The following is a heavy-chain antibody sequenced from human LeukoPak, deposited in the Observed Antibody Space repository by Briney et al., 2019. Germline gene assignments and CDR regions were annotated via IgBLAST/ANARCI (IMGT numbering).Heavy chain of an antibody. Sequence: GGSLRLSCAASGFTFSSYAMHWVRQAPGKGLEWVAVISYDGSNKYYADSVKGRFTISRDNAKNTLYLQMNSLRAEDTAAYYCARDSGGVRIYYYYYGMDVWGQGTTVTVSS. CDR2: ISYDGSNK. J-gene: IGHJ6*02. CDR1: GFTFSSYA. D-gene: IGHD3-10*01. V-gene: IGHV3-30*04. CDR3: ARDSGGVRIYYYYYGMDV.